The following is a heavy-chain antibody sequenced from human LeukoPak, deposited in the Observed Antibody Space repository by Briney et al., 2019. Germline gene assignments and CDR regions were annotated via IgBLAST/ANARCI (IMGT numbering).Heavy chain of an antibody. J-gene: IGHJ6*02. CDR2: IKQDGSEK. D-gene: IGHD2-21*02. Sequence: PGESLRLSCAASGFTFSSYWMSWVRQAPGKGLEWVANIKQDGSEKYYVDSVKGRFTISRDNAKNSLYLQMNSLRAEDTAVYYCARSDCGGDCYYYYYYGMDVWGQGTTVTVSS. V-gene: IGHV3-7*01. CDR3: ARSDCGGDCYYYYYYGMDV. CDR1: GFTFSSYW.